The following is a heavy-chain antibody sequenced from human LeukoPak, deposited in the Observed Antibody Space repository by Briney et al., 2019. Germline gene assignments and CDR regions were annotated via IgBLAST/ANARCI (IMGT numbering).Heavy chain of an antibody. CDR1: GFIFSQYS. V-gene: IGHV3-23*01. CDR3: AKDSFWLPHY. CDR2: ISGSGGST. Sequence: GGSLRLSCAASGFIFSQYSMNWVRQAPGKGLEWVSAISGSGGSTYYADSVKGRFTISRDNSKNTLYLQMNSLRAEDTAVYYCAKDSFWLPHYWGQGTLVTVSS. D-gene: IGHD5-12*01. J-gene: IGHJ4*02.